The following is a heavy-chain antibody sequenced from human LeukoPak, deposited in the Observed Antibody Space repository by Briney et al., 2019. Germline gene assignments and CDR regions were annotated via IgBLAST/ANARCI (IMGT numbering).Heavy chain of an antibody. V-gene: IGHV5-51*01. D-gene: IGHD1-1*01. Sequence: GESLKISCKGSGYSFTNYWIGWVRQMPGKGLEWMGIIYPGDSDTRYSPSFQGQVTISADKSISTAYLQWSSLKASDTAMYYCARHGLGRQPEGWFDPWGQGTLVTVSS. CDR1: GYSFTNYW. CDR2: IYPGDSDT. J-gene: IGHJ5*02. CDR3: ARHGLGRQPEGWFDP.